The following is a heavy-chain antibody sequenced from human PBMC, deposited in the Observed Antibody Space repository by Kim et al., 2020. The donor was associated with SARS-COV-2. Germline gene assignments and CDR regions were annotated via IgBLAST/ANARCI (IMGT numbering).Heavy chain of an antibody. CDR2: ISGSGGST. CDR1: GFTFSSYA. V-gene: IGHV3-23*01. CDR3: AKDEEWEGGDYYYGMDV. Sequence: GGSLRLSCAASGFTFSSYAMSWVRQAPGKGLEWVSAISGSGGSTYYADSVKGRFTISRDNSKNTLYLQMNSLRAEDTAVYYCAKDEEWEGGDYYYGMDVWGQGTTVTVSS. D-gene: IGHD1-26*01. J-gene: IGHJ6*02.